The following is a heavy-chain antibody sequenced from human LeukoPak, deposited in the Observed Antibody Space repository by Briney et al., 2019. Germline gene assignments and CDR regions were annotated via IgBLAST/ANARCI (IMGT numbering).Heavy chain of an antibody. D-gene: IGHD6-13*01. CDR3: ARDPGHSSSWYVWFDP. J-gene: IGHJ5*02. Sequence: ASVKVSCKASGGTFSSYAISWVRQAPGHGLEWMGRIIPILGIANYAQKFQGRVTITADKSTSTAYMELSSLRSEDTAVYYCARDPGHSSSWYVWFDPWGQGTLVTVSS. CDR1: GGTFSSYA. V-gene: IGHV1-69*04. CDR2: IIPILGIA.